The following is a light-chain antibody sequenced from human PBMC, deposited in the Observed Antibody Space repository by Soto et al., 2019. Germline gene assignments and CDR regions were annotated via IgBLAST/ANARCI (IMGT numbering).Light chain of an antibody. V-gene: IGLV2-23*01. J-gene: IGLJ1*01. Sequence: QSVLTQPASVSGSPGQSITISCTGTSSDVVSSNLVSWYQQHPHRAPKLIIYEGARRPSGVSGRFSASMSGNTASLRISGLQAEDEADYYCCSFAPFTTSYVFGTGNKVTVL. CDR2: EGA. CDR3: CSFAPFTTSYV. CDR1: SSDVVSSNL.